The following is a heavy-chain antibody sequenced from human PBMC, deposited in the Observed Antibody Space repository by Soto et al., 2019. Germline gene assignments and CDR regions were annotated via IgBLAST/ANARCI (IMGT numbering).Heavy chain of an antibody. V-gene: IGHV1-8*01. CDR2: MNPNSGNT. J-gene: IGHJ4*02. CDR3: ARGPPRWLRKSNRGDY. CDR1: GYTFTSYD. Sequence: QVQLVQSGAEVKKPGASVKVSCKASGYTFTSYDINWVRQATGQGLEWMGWMNPNSGNTGYAQKFQGRVTMTSNTSISTAYMELSSLRSEDTAVYYCARGPPRWLRKSNRGDYWGQGTLVTVSS. D-gene: IGHD5-12*01.